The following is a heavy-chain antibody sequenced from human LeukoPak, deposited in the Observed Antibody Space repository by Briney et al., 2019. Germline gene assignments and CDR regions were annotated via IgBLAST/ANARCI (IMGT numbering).Heavy chain of an antibody. CDR3: ARGWELDC. J-gene: IGHJ4*02. Sequence: ASVKVSYKPSGYSFTTYGISWVRQAPGQGLEWMGWISSYNDDIDFEQKFQGRVTMTTDTSTSTAHMELRSLRSDDTAVYYCARGWELDCWGQGTLVTVSS. V-gene: IGHV1-18*01. D-gene: IGHD1-26*01. CDR1: GYSFTTYG. CDR2: ISSYNDDI.